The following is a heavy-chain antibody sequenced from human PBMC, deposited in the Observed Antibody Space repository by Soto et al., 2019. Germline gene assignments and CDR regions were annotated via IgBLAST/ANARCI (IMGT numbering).Heavy chain of an antibody. CDR3: ARDQVVVVVAATENYYYYGMDV. J-gene: IGHJ6*02. CDR2: ISSSSSYI. D-gene: IGHD2-15*01. CDR1: GFTFSSYS. Sequence: GGSLRLSCAASGFTFSSYSMNWVRQAPGKGLEWVSSISSSSSYIYYADSVKGRFTISRDNAKNSLYLQMNSLRAEDTAVYYCARDQVVVVVAATENYYYYGMDVWGQGTTVTVSS. V-gene: IGHV3-21*01.